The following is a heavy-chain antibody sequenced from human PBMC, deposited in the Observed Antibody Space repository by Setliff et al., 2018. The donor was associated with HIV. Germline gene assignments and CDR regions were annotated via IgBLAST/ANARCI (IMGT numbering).Heavy chain of an antibody. V-gene: IGHV4-59*12. CDR1: GDSIGTYY. CDR3: ARGVLITKRVTQTGGYYYYTDV. Sequence: SETLSLTCSVSGDSIGTYYWNWIRQTPGKRLEWIGFFYYGGSTDYNPALKNRVTMSVDTSKNQFSLKLSSVTAADTAVYYCARGVLITKRVTQTGGYYYYTDVWGKGTTVTVSS. J-gene: IGHJ6*03. D-gene: IGHD2-21*02. CDR2: FYYGGST.